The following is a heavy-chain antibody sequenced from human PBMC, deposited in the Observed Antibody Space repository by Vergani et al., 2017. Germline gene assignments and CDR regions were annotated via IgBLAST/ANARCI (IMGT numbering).Heavy chain of an antibody. D-gene: IGHD4-17*01. V-gene: IGHV3-66*02. CDR3: ARGMTTETTDLDGFDI. CDR2: INIDGRT. CDR1: SFSVSSYY. Sequence: LVESGGGLVQPGGSLRLSCAASSFSVSSYYMTWVRQAPGKGLEWVSTINIDGRTAYADSVKGRLTLTRDDSKNTLHLQMNSLRPEDTAVYYCARGMTTETTDLDGFDIWGQGTMVSVSS. J-gene: IGHJ3*02.